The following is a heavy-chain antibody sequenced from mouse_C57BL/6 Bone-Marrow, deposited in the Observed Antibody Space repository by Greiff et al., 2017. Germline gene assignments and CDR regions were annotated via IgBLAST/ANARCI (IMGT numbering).Heavy chain of an antibody. CDR1: GFTFSSYG. CDR2: ISSGGSYT. Sequence: EVQLVESGGDLVKPGGSLKLSCAASGFTFSSYGMSWVRQTPDKRLEWVATISSGGSYTYYPDSVKGRFTISRDNAKNTLYLQMSSLKSEDTAMYYCARRGGDRFAYWGQGTLVTVSA. D-gene: IGHD3-3*01. V-gene: IGHV5-6*01. J-gene: IGHJ3*01. CDR3: ARRGGDRFAY.